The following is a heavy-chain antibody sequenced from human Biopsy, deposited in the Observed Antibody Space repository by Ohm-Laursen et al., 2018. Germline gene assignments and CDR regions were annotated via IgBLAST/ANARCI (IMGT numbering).Heavy chain of an antibody. CDR2: IIPLFGTT. J-gene: IGHJ4*02. CDR3: ARDTKWLASGPIDY. V-gene: IGHV1-69*06. CDR1: GGTFTDYA. Sequence: VSSVKVSCKTSGGTFTDYAISWLRQAPGQGLEWMGGIIPLFGTTNYAQKFQGRVTITADKSTGTAYMDLSSLRSEYTAVYYCARDTKWLASGPIDYWGQGALDTVSS. D-gene: IGHD3-22*01.